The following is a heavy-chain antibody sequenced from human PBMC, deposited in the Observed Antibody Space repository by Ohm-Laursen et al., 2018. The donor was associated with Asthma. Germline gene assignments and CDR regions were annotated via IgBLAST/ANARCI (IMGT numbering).Heavy chain of an antibody. CDR2: IHYSGST. CDR3: ARDGRLRGSFDY. J-gene: IGHJ4*02. CDR1: GGSISSYY. Sequence: SETLSLTCTVSGGSISSYYWSWIRQHPGKGLEWIGNIHYSGSTIYNPSLESRLTISVDTSKNQFSLNLSSVTAADTALYYCARDGRLRGSFDYWGQGTLVTVSS. D-gene: IGHD3-10*01. V-gene: IGHV4-59*12.